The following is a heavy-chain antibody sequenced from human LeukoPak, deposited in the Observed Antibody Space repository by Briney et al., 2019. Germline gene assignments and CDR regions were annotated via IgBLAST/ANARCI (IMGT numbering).Heavy chain of an antibody. CDR3: ARDSSYGSGSYDYFDY. J-gene: IGHJ4*02. CDR1: GGSISSGDYY. D-gene: IGHD3-10*01. V-gene: IGHV4-61*02. Sequence: SETLSLTCTVSGGSISSGDYYWSWIRQPAGKGLEWIGRIYGSGSANYISSLKSRVTISVDTSKNQFSLRLNSVTAADTALYFCARDSSYGSGSYDYFDYWGQGILVTVSS. CDR2: IYGSGSA.